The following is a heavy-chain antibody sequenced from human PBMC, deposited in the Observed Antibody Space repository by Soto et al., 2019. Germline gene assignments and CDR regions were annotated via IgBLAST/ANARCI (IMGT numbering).Heavy chain of an antibody. V-gene: IGHV2-5*02. J-gene: IGHJ4*02. CDR3: AHRRAVAGTYYFDY. CDR1: GFSLSTSGVG. CDR2: IYWDDDK. D-gene: IGHD6-19*01. Sequence: QITLKESGPTLVKPTQTLTLTCTFSGFSLSTSGVGVGWIRQPPVKALEWLALIYWDDDKRYSPYLKSRLTITKDTSKNQVVLTMTNMDPVDTATYYCAHRRAVAGTYYFDYWGQGTLVTVSS.